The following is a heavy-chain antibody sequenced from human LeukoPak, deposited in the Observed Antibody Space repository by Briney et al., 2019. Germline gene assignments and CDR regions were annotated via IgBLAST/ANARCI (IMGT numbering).Heavy chain of an antibody. CDR1: GYTFTSYD. D-gene: IGHD2-15*01. CDR2: MNPNSGNT. CDR3: ARDIGGLIGAANDY. Sequence: ASVKVSCKASGYTFTSYDINWVRQATGQGLEWMGWMNPNSGNTGYAQKFQGRVTMTRNTSISTAYMELSSLRSEDTAVYYCARDIGGLIGAANDYWGQGTLVTVSS. J-gene: IGHJ4*02. V-gene: IGHV1-8*01.